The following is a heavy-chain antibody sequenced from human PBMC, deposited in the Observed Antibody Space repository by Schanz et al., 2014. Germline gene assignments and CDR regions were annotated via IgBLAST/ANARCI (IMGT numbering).Heavy chain of an antibody. J-gene: IGHJ4*02. Sequence: EVQLVESGGGLVQPGGSLRLSCAASGFTISSYSMNWVRQAPGKGLEWVSSISSSGSYIYYADSVKGRFSISRDNAKNSLFLQMNRLRAEDTALYYCAKDPSHGDYDYYFDYWGQGTLVTVSS. D-gene: IGHD3-22*01. V-gene: IGHV3-21*01. CDR3: AKDPSHGDYDYYFDY. CDR2: ISSSGSYI. CDR1: GFTISSYS.